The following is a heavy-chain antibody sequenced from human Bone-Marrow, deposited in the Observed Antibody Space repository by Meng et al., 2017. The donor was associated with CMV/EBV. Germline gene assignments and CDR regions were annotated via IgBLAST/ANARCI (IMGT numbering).Heavy chain of an antibody. CDR2: ISYSGST. J-gene: IGHJ4*02. D-gene: IGHD1-14*01. CDR3: ARDSHKFRQDHSGLHY. V-gene: IGHV4-39*02. Sequence: SETLSLTCTVSGGSISKTNSYWGWIRQPPGKGLEWIGIISYSGSTYYNPSLKSRVTISVDTSKNQFSLNLNSVTAADTAVYYCARDSHKFRQDHSGLHYWGQGTLVTVSS. CDR1: GGSISKTNSY.